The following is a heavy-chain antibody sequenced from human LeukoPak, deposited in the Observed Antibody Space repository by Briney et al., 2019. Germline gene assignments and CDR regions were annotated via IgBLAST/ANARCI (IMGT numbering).Heavy chain of an antibody. Sequence: PSETLSLTCTVSGGSISSYYWSWIRQHPGKGLEWIGYIYYSGSTYYNPSLKSRVTISVDTSKNQFSLKLSSVTAADTAVYHCARAAVVAATLDYWGQGTLVTVSS. CDR3: ARAAVVAATLDY. CDR2: IYYSGST. D-gene: IGHD2-15*01. J-gene: IGHJ4*02. V-gene: IGHV4-59*06. CDR1: GGSISSYY.